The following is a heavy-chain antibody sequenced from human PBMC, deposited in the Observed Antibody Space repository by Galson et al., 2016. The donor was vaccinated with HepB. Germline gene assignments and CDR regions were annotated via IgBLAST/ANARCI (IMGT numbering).Heavy chain of an antibody. CDR3: AGVHLHLQYFDLYYYMDV. Sequence: SLRLSCAASGFTFNKYWMSWVRQAPGKGLEWVANIKQDGSQKYYVDSVKGRFTTSRDDAKKSLYLQMNSLRAEDTAVYYCAGVHLHLQYFDLYYYMDVWGKGTTVTVSS. D-gene: IGHD3-9*01. J-gene: IGHJ6*03. CDR2: IKQDGSQK. CDR1: GFTFNKYW. V-gene: IGHV3-7*03.